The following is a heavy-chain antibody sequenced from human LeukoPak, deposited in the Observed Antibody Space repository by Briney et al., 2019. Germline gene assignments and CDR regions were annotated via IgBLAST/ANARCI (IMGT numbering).Heavy chain of an antibody. CDR1: GYTFTSYG. V-gene: IGHV1-18*01. CDR2: ISAYNGNT. CDR3: ARDRARFLEWFVRSHYYYYGMDV. Sequence: ASVKVSCKASGYTFTSYGISWVRQAPGQGLEWMGWISAYNGNTNYAQKLQGRVTMTTDTSTSTAYMELRSLRSDDTAVYYCARDRARFLEWFVRSHYYYYGMDVWGQGTTVTVSS. D-gene: IGHD3-3*01. J-gene: IGHJ6*02.